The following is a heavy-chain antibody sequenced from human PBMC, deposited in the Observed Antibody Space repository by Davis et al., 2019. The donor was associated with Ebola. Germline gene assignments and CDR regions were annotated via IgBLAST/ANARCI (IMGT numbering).Heavy chain of an antibody. Sequence: PGGSLRLSCKGFGYSFTSFWIGWVRQVPGKGLEWMGIIHPKSSETRYSPSFRGQVTIPADKSINTAYLQWSSLQASDTAIYYCARRGSFSNGWTPWGQGTLVTVSS. CDR1: GYSFTSFW. J-gene: IGHJ5*02. CDR2: IHPKSSET. V-gene: IGHV5-51*01. D-gene: IGHD6-19*01. CDR3: ARRGSFSNGWTP.